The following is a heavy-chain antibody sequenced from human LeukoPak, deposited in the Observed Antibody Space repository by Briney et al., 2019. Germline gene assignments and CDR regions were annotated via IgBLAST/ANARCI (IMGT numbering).Heavy chain of an antibody. D-gene: IGHD1-26*01. CDR3: ARAPGAMYAFDI. Sequence: ASVKDSCKASGYTFTSYTMHWVRQAPGQRLEWMGWINAGNGNTKYSQKFQGRVTITRDTSASTAYMELSSLRSEDTAVYYCARAPGAMYAFDIWGQGTMVTVSS. CDR1: GYTFTSYT. CDR2: INAGNGNT. J-gene: IGHJ3*02. V-gene: IGHV1-3*01.